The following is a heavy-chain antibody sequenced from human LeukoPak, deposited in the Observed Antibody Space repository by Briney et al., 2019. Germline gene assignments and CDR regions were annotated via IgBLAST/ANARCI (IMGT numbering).Heavy chain of an antibody. CDR1: GFTFSDFG. V-gene: IGHV3-30*02. Sequence: QTGGSLRLSCAASGFTFSDFGMHWVRQAPGKGLEWVAFIRYDESTKYYADSVKGRFTISRDNSKNTLHLQMTSLRAEDTAVYSCAKTGFQWGIYYYYMDVWGKGTTVTVSS. J-gene: IGHJ6*03. CDR3: AKTGFQWGIYYYYMDV. D-gene: IGHD1-14*01. CDR2: IRYDESTK.